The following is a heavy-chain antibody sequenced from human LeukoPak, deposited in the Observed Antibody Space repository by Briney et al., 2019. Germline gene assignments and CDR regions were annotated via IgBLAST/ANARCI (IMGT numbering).Heavy chain of an antibody. D-gene: IGHD3-9*01. CDR3: ARDSPDILTGYYRPTFYY. V-gene: IGHV1-18*01. CDR2: ISTYNGKT. CDR1: GYTFTNYG. Sequence: ASVKVSCKASGYTFTNYGITWVRQAPGQGLEWMGWISTYNGKTSYTQEFQGRVTMTTDTSTSTAYMELKSLRSDDTAVYYCARDSPDILTGYYRPTFYYWGQGTLVTVSS. J-gene: IGHJ4*02.